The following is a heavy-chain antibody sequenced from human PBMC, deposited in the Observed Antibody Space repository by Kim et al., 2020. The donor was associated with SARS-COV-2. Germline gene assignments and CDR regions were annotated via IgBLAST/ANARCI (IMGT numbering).Heavy chain of an antibody. Sequence: ASVKVSCKASGYTFTNYAMHWVRQAPGQRLEWMGWMNAGNGNTKYSQKFQGRVTITGDTAASTAYMELSSLRSEDTAVYYCARDDSGSCYVHWGQGTLVTVSS. J-gene: IGHJ4*02. CDR3: ARDDSGSCYVH. CDR1: GYTFTNYA. CDR2: MNAGNGNT. D-gene: IGHD3-10*01. V-gene: IGHV1-3*01.